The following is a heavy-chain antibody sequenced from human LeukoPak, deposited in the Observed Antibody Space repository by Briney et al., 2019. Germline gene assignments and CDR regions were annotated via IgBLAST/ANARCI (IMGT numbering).Heavy chain of an antibody. D-gene: IGHD6-19*01. CDR1: GFTFSSYG. Sequence: GGSLRLSCAASGFTFSSYGMHWVRQAPGKGLEWVAVIWYDGSNKYYADSVKGRFTISRDNSKNTLYLQMNSLSAEDKAVYYCARGRRFSYSSGWAFDYWGQGTLVTVSS. CDR2: IWYDGSNK. V-gene: IGHV3-33*01. CDR3: ARGRRFSYSSGWAFDY. J-gene: IGHJ4*02.